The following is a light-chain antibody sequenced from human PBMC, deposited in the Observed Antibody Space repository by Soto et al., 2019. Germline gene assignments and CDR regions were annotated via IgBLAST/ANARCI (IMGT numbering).Light chain of an antibody. Sequence: VMTQSPDSLTVSLGERAAINCKSSQTLLFTSNDKNSLAWYQQKPGQPPKLLIYWASTRASRAPDRFSGSGSGTDFTLTINSLQAEDVAVYYCQQYHTTPNTFGQGTKVEIK. CDR3: QQYHTTPNT. J-gene: IGKJ2*01. CDR2: WAS. V-gene: IGKV4-1*01. CDR1: QTLLFTSNDKNS.